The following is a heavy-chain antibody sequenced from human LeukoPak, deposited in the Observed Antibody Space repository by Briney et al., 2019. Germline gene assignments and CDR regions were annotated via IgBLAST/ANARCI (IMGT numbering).Heavy chain of an antibody. CDR3: ARDNFGFDY. CDR2: INSDGSIT. Sequence: GGSLRLSCAASGFTFSSYWMHWVRQAPGKGLVWVSRINSDGSITTYADSVKGRFTISRDNAKNTLYLQMSSLRAEDTAVFYCARDNFGFDYWGQGTLVTVSS. J-gene: IGHJ4*02. V-gene: IGHV3-74*01. D-gene: IGHD1-20*01. CDR1: GFTFSSYW.